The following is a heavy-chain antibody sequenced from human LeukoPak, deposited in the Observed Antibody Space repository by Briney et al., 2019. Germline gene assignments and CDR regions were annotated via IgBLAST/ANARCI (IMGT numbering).Heavy chain of an antibody. CDR3: AKRGIVIRAVIIVGFHKEAYYFDY. J-gene: IGHJ4*02. CDR1: GIPLSNYG. D-gene: IGHD3-10*01. V-gene: IGHV3-23*01. Sequence: GGSLRLSCAVSGIPLSNYGMSWVRQAPGKGLEWVTGISDSGGSTNYADSVKGRFTISRDNPKNTLYLQMNSLRAEDTAVYFCAKRGIVIRAVIIVGFHKEAYYFDYWGQGALVTVSS. CDR2: ISDSGGST.